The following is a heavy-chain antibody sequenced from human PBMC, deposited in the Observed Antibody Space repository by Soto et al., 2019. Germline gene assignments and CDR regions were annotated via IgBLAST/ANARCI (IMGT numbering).Heavy chain of an antibody. CDR2: ISAYNGNT. CDR1: GYTFTSYG. CDR3: ARALLVATIDY. Sequence: RASVKVSFKASGYTFTSYGISWVRQAPGQGLEWMGWISAYNGNTNYAQKLQGRVTMTTDTSTSTAYMELRSLRSDDTAVYYCARALLVATIDYWGQGTLVTVSS. D-gene: IGHD5-12*01. J-gene: IGHJ4*02. V-gene: IGHV1-18*04.